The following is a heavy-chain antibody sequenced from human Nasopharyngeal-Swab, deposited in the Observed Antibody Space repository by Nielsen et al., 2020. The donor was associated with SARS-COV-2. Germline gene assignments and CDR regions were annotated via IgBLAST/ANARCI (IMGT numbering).Heavy chain of an antibody. D-gene: IGHD6-19*01. CDR1: GYTFTSYA. CDR2: INAGNDNT. V-gene: IGHV1-3*01. CDR3: ARVWSSGWLPYYYYGMDV. Sequence: ASVKVSCKASGYTFTSYAMHWVRQAPGQRLEWMGWINAGNDNTKYSQKFQGRVTITRDTSASTAYMELSSLRSEDTAVYYCARVWSSGWLPYYYYGMDVWGQGTTVTVSS. J-gene: IGHJ6*02.